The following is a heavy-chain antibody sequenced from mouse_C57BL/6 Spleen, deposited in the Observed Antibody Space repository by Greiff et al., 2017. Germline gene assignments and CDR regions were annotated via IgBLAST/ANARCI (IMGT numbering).Heavy chain of an antibody. CDR3: SRWRDGAY. J-gene: IGHJ3*01. D-gene: IGHD3-3*01. Sequence: VQLQQSGPELVKPGASVKISCKASGYTFTDYNMNWVKQSHGKSLEWIGAIHPNNGTTSYNQKFKGKATLTVDQSSSTAYMQLSSLTSEDSAVYYCSRWRDGAYWGKGTLVTVSA. CDR1: GYTFTDYN. V-gene: IGHV1-39*01. CDR2: IHPNNGTT.